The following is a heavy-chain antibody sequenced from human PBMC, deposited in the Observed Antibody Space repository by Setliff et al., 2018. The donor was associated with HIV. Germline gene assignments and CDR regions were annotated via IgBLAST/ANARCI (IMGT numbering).Heavy chain of an antibody. D-gene: IGHD6-19*01. CDR1: GYTFTSYY. J-gene: IGHJ4*02. CDR3: VGGGPRGLEVAALEFDS. V-gene: IGHV1-46*01. Sequence: AASVKVSCKASGYTFTSYYMHWVRQAPGQGLEWMGVINPINGDATFVRNFQGRGTMTRETSTKTVYMELSSLKFEDTAVYYCVGGGPRGLEVAALEFDSWGQGTLVTVSS. CDR2: INPINGDA.